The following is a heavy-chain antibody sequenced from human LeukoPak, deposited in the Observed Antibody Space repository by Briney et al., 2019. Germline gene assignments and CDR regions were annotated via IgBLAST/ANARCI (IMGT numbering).Heavy chain of an antibody. CDR2: IIPIFGTP. CDR3: ARHNYDFWSGYDY. Sequence: ASVKVSCKGSGGTFSSYAISWVRQAPGQGLEWVGGIIPIFGTPNYAQKFQGRVTITADESTNTAYMDLSSLRSEDTAVYYCARHNYDFWSGYDYWGQGTLVTVSS. D-gene: IGHD3-3*01. V-gene: IGHV1-69*13. J-gene: IGHJ4*02. CDR1: GGTFSSYA.